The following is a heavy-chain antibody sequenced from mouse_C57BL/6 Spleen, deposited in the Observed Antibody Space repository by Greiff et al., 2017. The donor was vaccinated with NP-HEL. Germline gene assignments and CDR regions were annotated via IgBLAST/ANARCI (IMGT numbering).Heavy chain of an antibody. Sequence: QVQLKQSGPELVKPGASVKISCKASGYAFSSSWMNWVKQRPGKGLEWIGRIYPGDGDTNYNGKFKGKATLTADKSSSTAYMQLSSLTSEDSAVYFCAREGLRMDYAMDYWGQGTSVTVSS. J-gene: IGHJ4*01. V-gene: IGHV1-82*01. D-gene: IGHD2-4*01. CDR1: GYAFSSSW. CDR2: IYPGDGDT. CDR3: AREGLRMDYAMDY.